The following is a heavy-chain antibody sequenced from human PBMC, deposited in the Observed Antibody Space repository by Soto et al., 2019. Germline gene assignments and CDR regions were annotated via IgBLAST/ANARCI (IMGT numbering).Heavy chain of an antibody. CDR3: SWDSSAYFRLQS. Sequence: EMQLVESGGGLVKPGGSLRLSCAASGVTFSHAWLTWVRRAPGKGLEWLGRIRNGGTTDYAAAVKGRFTISRDDSKNTVSLQINTLEAEDTAIYYCSWDSSAYFRLQSWGQGTLVTVSS. CDR1: GVTFSHAW. D-gene: IGHD3-22*01. J-gene: IGHJ5*02. V-gene: IGHV3-15*01. CDR2: IRNGGTT.